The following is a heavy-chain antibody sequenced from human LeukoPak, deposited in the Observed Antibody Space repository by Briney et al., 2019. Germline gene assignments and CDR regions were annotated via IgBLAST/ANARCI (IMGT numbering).Heavy chain of an antibody. CDR1: GLTVSSNY. CDR3: ATEVAAAGTFGC. CDR2: IYSGGST. V-gene: IGHV3-66*01. J-gene: IGHJ4*02. Sequence: PGGSLRLSCAASGLTVSSNYMSWVRQAPGRGLEWVSVIYSGGSTYYADSVKGRYTISRDNSKNTLYLQMNSLRAEDTAVYYCATEVAAAGTFGCWGQGTLVTVSS. D-gene: IGHD6-13*01.